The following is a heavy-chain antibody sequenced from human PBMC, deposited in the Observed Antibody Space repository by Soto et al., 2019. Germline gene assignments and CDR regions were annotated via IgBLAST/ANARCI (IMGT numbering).Heavy chain of an antibody. CDR3: ARVSGYGAGAAVNPYLDY. V-gene: IGHV3-7*01. CDR2: IKMDASEK. D-gene: IGHD3-10*01. J-gene: IGHJ4*01. Sequence: RKAQGKGLEWLATIKMDASEKKYVDSVKGRFTMSRDNAKNSLYLQMDSLRAEDTAVYYCARVSGYGAGAAVNPYLDYWGHGTLVTVSS.